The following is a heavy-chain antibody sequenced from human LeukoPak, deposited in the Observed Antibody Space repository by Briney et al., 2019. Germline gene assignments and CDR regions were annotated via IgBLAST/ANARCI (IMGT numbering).Heavy chain of an antibody. CDR1: GGSISSGSYY. CDR2: IYTSGGT. CDR3: ARGSRSYGLDY. D-gene: IGHD1-26*01. Sequence: SETLSLTCTVSGGSISSGSYYWSWIRQPAGKGLEWIGRIYTSGGTNYNPSLKSRVTISVDTSKNQFSLKLSSVTAADTAVYYCARGSRSYGLDYWGQGTLVTVSS. J-gene: IGHJ4*02. V-gene: IGHV4-61*02.